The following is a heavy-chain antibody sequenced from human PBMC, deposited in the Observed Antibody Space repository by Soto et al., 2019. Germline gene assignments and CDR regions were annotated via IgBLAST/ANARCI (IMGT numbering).Heavy chain of an antibody. CDR3: ARHPGGYSSSWEPYYYYGMDV. CDR1: GGSVNGYY. D-gene: IGHD6-13*01. CDR2: IYYSGST. V-gene: IGHV4-39*01. Sequence: SETLSLTCAVYGGSVNGYYWNWIRQPPGKGLEWIGSIYYSGSTYYNPSLKSRVTISVDTSKNQFSLKLSSVTAADTAVYYCARHPGGYSSSWEPYYYYGMDVWGQGTTVTVSS. J-gene: IGHJ6*02.